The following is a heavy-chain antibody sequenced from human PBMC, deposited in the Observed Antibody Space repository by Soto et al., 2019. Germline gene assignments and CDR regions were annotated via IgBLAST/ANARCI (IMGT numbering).Heavy chain of an antibody. J-gene: IGHJ5*02. CDR2: IDSSGYT. D-gene: IGHD4-17*01. CDR3: ARGRNYGDYWFDP. V-gene: IGHV4-61*01. CDR1: GGSVSSGSYY. Sequence: QVQLQESGPGLVKPSETLSLTCTVSGGSVSSGSYYWSWIRQPPGKGLEWIGYIDSSGYTNYNPSLKSRVTLSVDTSKDQFSLKLRSVHAADTAVYYCARGRNYGDYWFDPWGQGTLVTVSS.